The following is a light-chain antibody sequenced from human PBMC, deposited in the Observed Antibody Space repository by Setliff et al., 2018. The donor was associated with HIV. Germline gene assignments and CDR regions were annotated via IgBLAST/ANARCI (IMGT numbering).Light chain of an antibody. CDR1: SSDVGGYHY. CDR3: SSYTSSRTYV. Sequence: QSALTQPASVSGSPGQSITISCTETSSDVGGYHYVSWYQQHPGKAPKLMIYDVSKRPSGVSNRFSGSKSGNTASLTISGLQAEDEADYYCSSYTSSRTYVFGTGTKSPS. V-gene: IGLV2-14*01. J-gene: IGLJ1*01. CDR2: DVS.